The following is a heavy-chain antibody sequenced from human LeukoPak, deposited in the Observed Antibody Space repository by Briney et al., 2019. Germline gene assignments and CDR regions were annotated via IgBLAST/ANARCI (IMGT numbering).Heavy chain of an antibody. Sequence: GASVKVSCKASGGTFSSYAISWVRQAPGQGLEWMGGIIPIFGTANYAQKFQGRVTMTRNTSISTAYMELNSLRSEDTAVYYCARSLGRGGWSDVWGKGTTVTISS. CDR1: GGTFSSYA. D-gene: IGHD6-19*01. CDR3: ARSLGRGGWSDV. V-gene: IGHV1-69*05. CDR2: IIPIFGTA. J-gene: IGHJ6*04.